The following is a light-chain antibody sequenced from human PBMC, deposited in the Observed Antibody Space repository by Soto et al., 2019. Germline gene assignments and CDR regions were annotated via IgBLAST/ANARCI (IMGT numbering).Light chain of an antibody. V-gene: IGKV3-15*01. CDR1: QSVSSY. CDR2: DAS. Sequence: EIVLTQSPATLSLSPGERATLSCRASQSVSSYLAWYQQKPGQAPRLLIYDASTRATGIPPRFSGGGSGTEFTVTISSLQSEDFAIYYCQQYDIWPPITFGQGTRLEIK. J-gene: IGKJ5*01. CDR3: QQYDIWPPIT.